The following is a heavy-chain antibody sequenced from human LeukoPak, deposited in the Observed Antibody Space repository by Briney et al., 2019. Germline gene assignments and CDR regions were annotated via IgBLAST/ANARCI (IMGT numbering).Heavy chain of an antibody. V-gene: IGHV3-21*01. CDR3: ARVPYYDSSGYFGY. Sequence: PGGSLRLSCAASGFTFSSYSMNWVRQAPGKGLEWVSSISSSSSYKYYADSVKGRFTISRDNAKNSLYLQMNSLRAEDTAVYYCARVPYYDSSGYFGYWGQGTLVTVSS. CDR1: GFTFSSYS. J-gene: IGHJ4*02. D-gene: IGHD3-22*01. CDR2: ISSSSSYK.